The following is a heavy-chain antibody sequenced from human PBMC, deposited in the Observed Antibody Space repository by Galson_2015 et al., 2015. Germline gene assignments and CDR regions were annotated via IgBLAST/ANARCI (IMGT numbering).Heavy chain of an antibody. CDR1: GFTFSDYY. CDR3: ARAPPAMVQGVINDY. V-gene: IGHV3-11*05. CDR2: ISSSSSYT. Sequence: SLRLSCAASGFTFSDYYMSWIRQAPGKGLEWVSYISSSSSYTNYADSVKGRFTISRDNAKNSLYLQMNSLRAEDTAVYYCARAPPAMVQGVINDYWGQGTLVTVSS. D-gene: IGHD3-10*01. J-gene: IGHJ4*02.